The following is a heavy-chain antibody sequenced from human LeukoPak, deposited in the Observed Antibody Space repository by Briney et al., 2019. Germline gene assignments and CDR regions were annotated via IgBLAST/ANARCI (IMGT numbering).Heavy chain of an antibody. J-gene: IGHJ4*02. CDR1: GFTFGSHW. V-gene: IGHV3-33*03. CDR2: IYYDGGKK. Sequence: GGSLRLSCAASGFTFGSHWMDWVRQAPGKGLEWVAVIYYDGGKKYCGDSVKGRFTISRDNSKSTLYLQMNNLRAEDTALYYCAKDGVQTAINSGGINSWGQGTLVTVSS. CDR3: AKDGVQTAINSGGINS. D-gene: IGHD2-21*02.